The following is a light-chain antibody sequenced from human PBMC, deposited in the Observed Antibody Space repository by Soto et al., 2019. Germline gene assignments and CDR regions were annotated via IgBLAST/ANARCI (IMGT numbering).Light chain of an antibody. V-gene: IGLV2-11*01. CDR3: CSYAGNYFWV. CDR2: DVT. J-gene: IGLJ3*02. CDR1: SSDAGNYNY. Sequence: QSALTQPRSVSGSPGQSVTISCTGTSSDAGNYNYVSWYQQHPGKAPKLMIYDVTKRPSGVPDRFSGSKSGNTASLTISGLQAEDEADYYCCSYAGNYFWVFGGGTKLTVL.